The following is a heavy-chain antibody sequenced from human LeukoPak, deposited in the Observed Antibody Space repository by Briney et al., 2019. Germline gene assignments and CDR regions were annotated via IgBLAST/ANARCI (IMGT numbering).Heavy chain of an antibody. CDR3: ARAPHYSNYGPYYYGMDV. J-gene: IGHJ6*02. CDR2: ISSSSSYT. Sequence: GGSLRLSCAASGFTFSSYAMSWVRQAPGKGLEWVSYISSSSSYTNYADSVKGRFTISRDNAKNSLYLQMNSLRAEDTAVYYCARAPHYSNYGPYYYGMDVWGQGTTVTVSS. V-gene: IGHV3-21*05. D-gene: IGHD4-11*01. CDR1: GFTFSSYA.